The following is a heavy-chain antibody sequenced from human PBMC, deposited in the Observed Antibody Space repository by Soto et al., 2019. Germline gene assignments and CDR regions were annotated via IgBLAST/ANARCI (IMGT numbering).Heavy chain of an antibody. V-gene: IGHV4-4*02. CDR1: GGSISSSNW. J-gene: IGHJ4*02. CDR3: AREGNYDYVWGSYRRSYYFDY. Sequence: PSETLSLACAVSGGSISSSNWWSWVRQPPGKGLEWIGEIYHSGSTNYNPSLKSRVTISVDKSKNQFSLKLSSVTAADTAVYYCAREGNYDYVWGSYRRSYYFDYWGQGTLVTVSS. CDR2: IYHSGST. D-gene: IGHD3-16*02.